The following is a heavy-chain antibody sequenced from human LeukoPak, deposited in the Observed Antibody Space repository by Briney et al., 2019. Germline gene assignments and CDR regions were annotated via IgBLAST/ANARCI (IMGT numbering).Heavy chain of an antibody. J-gene: IGHJ4*02. CDR3: IRDFRSADY. CDR2: ICPDGTVT. V-gene: IGHV3-74*01. Sequence: GGSLRLSCAASGFTFSIYCMHWVRQAPGKGPMWVSRICPDGTVTNYADSVKARFTISRDNARNTVYLQMNSLRAEDTAVYYCIRDFRSADYWGQGTLVTVSS. CDR1: GFTFSIYC.